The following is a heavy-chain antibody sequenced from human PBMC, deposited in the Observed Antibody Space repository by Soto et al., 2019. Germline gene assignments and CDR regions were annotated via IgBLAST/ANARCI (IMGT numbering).Heavy chain of an antibody. CDR1: GFTVSSNY. CDR2: IYSDGST. V-gene: IGHV3-53*04. J-gene: IGHJ6*02. D-gene: IGHD3-22*01. Sequence: EVQLVESGGGLVQPGGSLRLSCAASGFTVSSNYMSWVRQAPGKGLEWVSVIYSDGSTYYADFVKGRFTISRHNSKNTLYLQMNSLRAEDTAVYYCARDPYYDSSGYLASNGMDVWGQGTTVTVSS. CDR3: ARDPYYDSSGYLASNGMDV.